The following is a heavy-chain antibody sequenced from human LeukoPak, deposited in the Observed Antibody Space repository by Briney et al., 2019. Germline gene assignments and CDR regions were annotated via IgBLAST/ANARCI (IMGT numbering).Heavy chain of an antibody. V-gene: IGHV3-64*01. CDR3: ARDLSGGGLDY. CDR2: TSSNGGST. Sequence: GGSLRLSCAASGFTFSVSVMHWVRQAPGKGLEYVSVTSSNGGSTSYANSVKGSFTISRGNSKNTLYLQVGSLRAEDMAVYYCARDLSGGGLDYWGQGTLVTVSS. D-gene: IGHD3-10*01. J-gene: IGHJ4*02. CDR1: GFTFSVSV.